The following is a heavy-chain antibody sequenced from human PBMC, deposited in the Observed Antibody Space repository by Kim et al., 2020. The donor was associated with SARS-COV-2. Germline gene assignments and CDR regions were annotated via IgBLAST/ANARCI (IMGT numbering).Heavy chain of an antibody. J-gene: IGHJ6*02. Sequence: GGSLRLSCAASGFTFSSYGMHWVRQAPGKGLEWVAAISYDGSNKYYADSVKGRFTISRDNSKNTLYLQMNSLRAEDTAVYYCAKDLGIAVAGTFLHYYYYSMDVWGQGTTVTVSS. V-gene: IGHV3-30*18. D-gene: IGHD6-13*01. CDR3: AKDLGIAVAGTFLHYYYYSMDV. CDR2: ISYDGSNK. CDR1: GFTFSSYG.